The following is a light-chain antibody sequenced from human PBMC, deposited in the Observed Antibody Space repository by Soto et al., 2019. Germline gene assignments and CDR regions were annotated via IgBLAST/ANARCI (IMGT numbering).Light chain of an antibody. CDR2: GAS. CDR1: QSVSSN. Sequence: EIVLTQSPGTLSLSPGDRATLSCRASQSVSSNLAWYQQKPGQAPRLLIYGASTRATGIPDRFSGSGSGTDFTLTITRLEPEDFAMYYCQRYDSFRTFGQGTKVDIK. V-gene: IGKV3-20*01. J-gene: IGKJ1*01. CDR3: QRYDSFRT.